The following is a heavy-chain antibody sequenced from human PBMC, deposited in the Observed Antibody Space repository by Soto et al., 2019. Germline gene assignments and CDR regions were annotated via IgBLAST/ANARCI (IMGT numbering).Heavy chain of an antibody. CDR3: ARANWYSEY. J-gene: IGHJ4*02. D-gene: IGHD7-27*01. CDR1: GGSINNHY. V-gene: IGHV4-59*11. Sequence: QVHLQESGPGLVKPSETLSLTCSVSGGSINNHYWSWIRQPPGKGLEWIGYVYYTGSTNYNPSLQSRVTISVDTSKSQFSLNLTSLTAADTAIYFCARANWYSEYWGQGTLVTVSS. CDR2: VYYTGST.